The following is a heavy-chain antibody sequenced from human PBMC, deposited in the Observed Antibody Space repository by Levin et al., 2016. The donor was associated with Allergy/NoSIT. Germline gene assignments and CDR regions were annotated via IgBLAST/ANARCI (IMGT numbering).Heavy chain of an antibody. CDR2: IWYDGSNK. V-gene: IGHV3-33*01. J-gene: IGHJ4*02. CDR3: ARGDPNNYFDY. Sequence: VRQAPGKGLEWVAVIWYDGSNKYYADSVKGRFTISRDNSKNTLYLQMNSLRAEDTAVYYCARGDPNNYFDYWGQGTLVTVSS.